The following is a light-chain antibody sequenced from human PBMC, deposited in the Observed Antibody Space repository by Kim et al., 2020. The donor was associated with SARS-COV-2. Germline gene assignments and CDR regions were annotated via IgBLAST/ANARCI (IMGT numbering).Light chain of an antibody. J-gene: IGLJ3*02. V-gene: IGLV2-14*03. CDR3: SSFTSSSTWV. CDR2: DVT. CDR1: RSDVGVFNY. Sequence: GQSITISCTGTRSDVGVFNYVSWYQQYPGKAPKLMIYDVTERPSGVSNRFSGSKSGNTASLTISGLQPEDEADYYCSSFTSSSTWVFGGGTQLTVL.